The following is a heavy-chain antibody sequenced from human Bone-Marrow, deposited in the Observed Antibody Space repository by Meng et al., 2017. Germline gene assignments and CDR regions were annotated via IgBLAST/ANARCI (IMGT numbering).Heavy chain of an antibody. CDR1: GGSISSTNW. CDR3: ARESGSSRFDY. Sequence: QVHLQESGPGLVKPSGALSLTCTVSGGSISSTNWWIWVRQPPGEGLEWIGEIYHSGRTNHNPSLKSRVTISLDKSKNQFSLKLNSVTAADTAVYYRARESGSSRFDYWGQGTLVTVSS. J-gene: IGHJ4*02. CDR2: IYHSGRT. V-gene: IGHV4-4*02. D-gene: IGHD3-22*01.